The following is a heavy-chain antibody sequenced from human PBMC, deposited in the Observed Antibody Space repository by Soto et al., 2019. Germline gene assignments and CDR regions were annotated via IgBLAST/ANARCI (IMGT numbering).Heavy chain of an antibody. CDR1: GFTFNTYA. D-gene: IGHD6-13*01. V-gene: IGHV3-30-3*01. CDR2: ISYDGGSK. Sequence: QVQLVESGGGVARTGWYLTLSCAASGFTFNTYAMHWVRLPPGKGLEWVAAISYDGGSKYYADSVRDRFTISRDDSKSTLYLQMNSLRREDTAVYYCARTEGFSNYWYTDWGQGTLVTVSS. CDR3: ARTEGFSNYWYTD. J-gene: IGHJ4*02.